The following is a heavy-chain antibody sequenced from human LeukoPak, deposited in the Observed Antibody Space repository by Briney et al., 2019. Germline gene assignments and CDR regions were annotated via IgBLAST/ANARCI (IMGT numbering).Heavy chain of an antibody. J-gene: IGHJ4*02. Sequence: GGSLRLSCAASGFTFSSYGMHWVRQAPGKGLEWVAVISYDGSNKYYADSVKGRFTISRDNSKNTLYLQMNSLRAEDTAVYYCARPDSSGYEGGGVDYWGQGTLVTVSS. CDR3: ARPDSSGYEGGGVDY. D-gene: IGHD3-22*01. CDR2: ISYDGSNK. CDR1: GFTFSSYG. V-gene: IGHV3-30*03.